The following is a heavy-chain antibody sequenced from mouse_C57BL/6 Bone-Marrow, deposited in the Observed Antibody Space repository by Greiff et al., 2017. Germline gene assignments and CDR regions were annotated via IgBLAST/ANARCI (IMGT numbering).Heavy chain of an antibody. CDR3: ARGSDLLFAY. D-gene: IGHD2-1*01. Sequence: VQGVESGAELARPGASVKLSCKASGYTFTSYGISWVKQRTGQGLEWIGEIYPRSGNTYYNEKFKGKATLTADKSSSTAYMELRSLTSEDSAVYFCARGSDLLFAYWGQGTLVTVSA. J-gene: IGHJ3*01. CDR2: IYPRSGNT. CDR1: GYTFTSYG. V-gene: IGHV1-81*01.